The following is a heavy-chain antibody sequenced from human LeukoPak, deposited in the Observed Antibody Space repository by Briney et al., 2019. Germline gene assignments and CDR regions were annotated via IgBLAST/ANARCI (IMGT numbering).Heavy chain of an antibody. CDR1: GFTVSSNY. CDR3: ARDRRDSGTYYADY. V-gene: IGHV3-53*01. CDR2: IYSGGSA. D-gene: IGHD1-26*01. Sequence: PGGPLRLSCAASGFTVSSNYMSWVRQAPGKGLEWVSVIYSGGSAYFADSVKGRFTISRDNSKNTLYLQMNSLRAEDTAVYYCARDRRDSGTYYADYWGQGTLVTVSS. J-gene: IGHJ4*02.